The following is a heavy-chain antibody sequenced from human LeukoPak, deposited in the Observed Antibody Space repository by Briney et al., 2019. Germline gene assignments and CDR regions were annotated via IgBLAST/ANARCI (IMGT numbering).Heavy chain of an antibody. Sequence: GGTLRLSCAASGFTFSSYGMSWVRQAPEKGLGWVSAISGSGGSTYYADSVKGRFTISRDNSKNTLYLQMNSLRAEDTAVYYCAKGSHSSGYYYSYFDYWGQGTLVTVSS. CDR3: AKGSHSSGYYYSYFDY. V-gene: IGHV3-23*01. J-gene: IGHJ4*02. CDR2: ISGSGGST. D-gene: IGHD3-22*01. CDR1: GFTFSSYG.